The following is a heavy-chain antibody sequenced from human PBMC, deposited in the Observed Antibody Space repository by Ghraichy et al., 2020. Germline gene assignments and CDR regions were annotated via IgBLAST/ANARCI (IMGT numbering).Heavy chain of an antibody. D-gene: IGHD3-10*01. V-gene: IGHV1-24*01. CDR1: GYDLSDLS. CDR2: FDPEHDGV. J-gene: IGHJ4*02. CDR3: VTERAYSGNSGFLYRFLDY. Sequence: ASVKVSCRVSGYDLSDLSMHWVRQAPGKGLEWMGGFDPEHDGVIYTQTFQGRVTLTDDSSADTAYMALSSLTSEDTAVYYCVTERAYSGNSGFLYRFLDYWGQGALVTVSS.